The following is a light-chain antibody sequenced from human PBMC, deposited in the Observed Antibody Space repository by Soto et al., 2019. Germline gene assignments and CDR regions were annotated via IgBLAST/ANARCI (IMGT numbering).Light chain of an antibody. CDR2: GAS. CDR1: QSVSSSY. CDR3: QQYGSSPWT. Sequence: IVLTQSPGTLSLSPGERATLSCRASQSVSSSYLAWYQQKPGQAPRLLIYGASSRATGIPGRFSGSGSGTDFTLTISRLEPEDFAVYYCQQYGSSPWTFGQGTKVEIK. V-gene: IGKV3-20*01. J-gene: IGKJ1*01.